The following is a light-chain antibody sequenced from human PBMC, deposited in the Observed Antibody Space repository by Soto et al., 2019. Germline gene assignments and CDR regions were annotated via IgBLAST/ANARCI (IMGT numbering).Light chain of an antibody. J-gene: IGLJ2*01. V-gene: IGLV2-14*01. CDR3: SSYTSSRTLV. Sequence: QSALTQPASVSGSPGQSITISCTGTSSDVGGYNYVSWYQQHPGKAPKLMIYDVSNRPSGVSNHFSGSKSGNTASLTISGIQAEDEADYYCSSYTSSRTLVFGGGTKLTVL. CDR1: SSDVGGYNY. CDR2: DVS.